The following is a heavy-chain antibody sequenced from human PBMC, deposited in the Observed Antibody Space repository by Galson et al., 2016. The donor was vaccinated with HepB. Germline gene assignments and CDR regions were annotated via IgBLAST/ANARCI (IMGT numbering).Heavy chain of an antibody. CDR1: GYSFTNFH. CDR3: ARGLRQWLAQLDY. V-gene: IGHV1-8*02. Sequence: SVKVSCKASGYSFTNFHITWIRQGPGQGLEWMGWVNPKSGNTALAQRFQGRLTMTTDTPTATASMELSGLTSDDTAIYYCARGLRQWLAQLDYWGHGPLVTVSS. J-gene: IGHJ4*01. D-gene: IGHD6-19*01. CDR2: VNPKSGNT.